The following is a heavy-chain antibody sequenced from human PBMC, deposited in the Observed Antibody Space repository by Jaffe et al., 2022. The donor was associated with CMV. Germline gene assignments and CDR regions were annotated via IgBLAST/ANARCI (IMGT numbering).Heavy chain of an antibody. CDR2: IYYSGST. D-gene: IGHD3-10*01. V-gene: IGHV4-31*03. J-gene: IGHJ6*02. CDR3: ARTSPHGYYGSGSYYDSYGMDV. Sequence: QVQLQESGPGLVKPSQTLSLTCTVSGGSISSGGYYWSWIRQHPGKGLEWIGYIYYSGSTYYNPSLKSRVTISVDTSKNQFSLKLSSVTAADTAVYYCARTSPHGYYGSGSYYDSYGMDVWGQGTTVTVSS. CDR1: GGSISSGGYY.